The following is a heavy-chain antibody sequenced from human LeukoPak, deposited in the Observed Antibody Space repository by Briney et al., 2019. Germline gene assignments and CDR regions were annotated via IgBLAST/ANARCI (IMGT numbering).Heavy chain of an antibody. CDR1: GGSISSSSYY. D-gene: IGHD1-26*01. V-gene: IGHV4-39*07. CDR3: ARDRSIVGAPGAFDI. Sequence: SETLSLTCTVSGGSISSSSYYWGWIRQPPGKGLEWIGSIYYSGSTYYNPSLKSRVTISVDTSKNQFSLKLSSVTAADTAVYYCARDRSIVGAPGAFDIWGQGTMVTVSS. CDR2: IYYSGST. J-gene: IGHJ3*02.